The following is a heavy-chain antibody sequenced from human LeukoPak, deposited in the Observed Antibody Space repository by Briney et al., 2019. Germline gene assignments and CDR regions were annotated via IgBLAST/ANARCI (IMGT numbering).Heavy chain of an antibody. V-gene: IGHV1-69*13. CDR2: IIPIFGTT. D-gene: IGHD3-10*01. Sequence: SVKVSCKASGGTFSSYAISWVRQAPGQGLEWVGRIIPIFGTTNYVQKFQGRVTITADESASTAYMELSSLRSEDTAVYYCARVHYYGSGIERTNYGMDVWGQGTTVTVSS. J-gene: IGHJ6*02. CDR1: GGTFSSYA. CDR3: ARVHYYGSGIERTNYGMDV.